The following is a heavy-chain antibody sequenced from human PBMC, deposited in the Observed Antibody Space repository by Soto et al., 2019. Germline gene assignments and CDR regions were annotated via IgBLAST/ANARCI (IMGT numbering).Heavy chain of an antibody. D-gene: IGHD2-2*01. Sequence: EVQLLESGGGLVQPGGSLRLSCAASGFTFNNYAMGWVRQGPGKGLEWVSAITDSGDDTYYIDSVKGRFTISRDNSKSTLYLQMNSLRAEDTAIYYCAKLGSSSWSPHYYFDYWGQGTLVTVSS. CDR2: ITDSGDDT. J-gene: IGHJ4*02. CDR3: AKLGSSSWSPHYYFDY. V-gene: IGHV3-23*01. CDR1: GFTFNNYA.